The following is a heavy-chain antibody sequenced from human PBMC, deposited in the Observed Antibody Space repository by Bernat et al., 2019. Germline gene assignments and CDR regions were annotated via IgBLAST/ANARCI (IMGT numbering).Heavy chain of an antibody. V-gene: IGHV3-21*01. D-gene: IGHD3-9*01. Sequence: EVQLVESGGGLVKPGGSLRLSCAASGFTFSSYSMNWVRQAPGKGLEWVSSISSSSSYIYYADSVKGRFTISRDNAKNSLYLQMNSLRAEDTAVYYCARDRAWFDWLADYWGQGTLVTVPS. CDR1: GFTFSSYS. CDR3: ARDRAWFDWLADY. CDR2: ISSSSSYI. J-gene: IGHJ4*02.